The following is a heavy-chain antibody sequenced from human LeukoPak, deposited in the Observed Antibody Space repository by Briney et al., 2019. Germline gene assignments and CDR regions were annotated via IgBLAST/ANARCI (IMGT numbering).Heavy chain of an antibody. CDR1: GGTCSSYA. D-gene: IGHD4-17*01. CDR2: IIPIFGTA. V-gene: IGHV1-69*13. J-gene: IGHJ6*02. Sequence: GASVKVSCKASGGTCSSYAISWVRQAPGQGLEWMGGIIPIFGTANYAQKFQGRVTITADESTSTAYMELSSLRSEDTAVYYCARDDSYGATYYYYYYGMDVWGQGTTVTVSS. CDR3: ARDDSYGATYYYYYYGMDV.